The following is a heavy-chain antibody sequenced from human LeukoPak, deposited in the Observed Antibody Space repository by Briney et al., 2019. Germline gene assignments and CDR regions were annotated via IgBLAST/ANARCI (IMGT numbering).Heavy chain of an antibody. CDR1: GFTFSSYG. V-gene: IGHV3-30*02. CDR2: IRYDGSNK. J-gene: IGHJ4*02. CDR3: AKGRSGARAGIAVGVDY. Sequence: GGSLRLSCAASGFTFSSYGMHWVRQAPGKGLEWVAFIRYDGSNKYYADSVKGRFTISRDNSKNTLYLQMNSLRAEDTAVYYCAKGRSGARAGIAVGVDYWGQETLVTVSS. D-gene: IGHD6-19*01.